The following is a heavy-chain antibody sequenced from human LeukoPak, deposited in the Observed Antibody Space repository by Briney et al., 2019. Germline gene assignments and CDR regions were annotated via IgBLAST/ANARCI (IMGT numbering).Heavy chain of an antibody. CDR2: IYYSGTT. J-gene: IGHJ4*02. Sequence: SETLSLTCTVSGGSISSYYWRWIRQPPGRGLEWIGSIYYSGTTNYNPSLKSRVTISIDTSKNQFSLKLSSVTAADTAVYYCARGLTYYDILTAYYTFPYFDYWGQGTLVTVSS. D-gene: IGHD3-9*01. CDR3: ARGLTYYDILTAYYTFPYFDY. CDR1: GGSISSYY. V-gene: IGHV4-59*01.